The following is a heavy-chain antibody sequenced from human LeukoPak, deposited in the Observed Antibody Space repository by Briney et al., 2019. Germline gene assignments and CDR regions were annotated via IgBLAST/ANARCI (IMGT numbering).Heavy chain of an antibody. CDR2: IIPIFGTA. CDR3: AVGIRASGSYQIWGHAFDI. Sequence: SVKVSCKASGGTFSSYAISWVRQAPGQGLEWMGGIIPIFGTANYAQKFQGRATITADESTSTAYMELSSLRSEDTAVYYCAVGIRASGSYQIWGHAFDIWGQGTMVTVSS. CDR1: GGTFSSYA. V-gene: IGHV1-69*13. J-gene: IGHJ3*02. D-gene: IGHD3-10*01.